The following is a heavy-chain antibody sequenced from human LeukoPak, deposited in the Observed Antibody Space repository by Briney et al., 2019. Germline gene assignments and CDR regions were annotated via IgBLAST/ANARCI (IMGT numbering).Heavy chain of an antibody. CDR2: ISSSSSYI. Sequence: KSGGSLRLSCAASGFTFSSYSMDWVRQAPGKGLEWVSSISSSSSYIYYADSVKGRFTISRDNAKNSLYLQMNSLRAEDTAVYYCARDGTSWNSAGYYYYMDVWGKGTTVTVSS. CDR1: GFTFSSYS. V-gene: IGHV3-21*01. D-gene: IGHD2-2*01. J-gene: IGHJ6*03. CDR3: ARDGTSWNSAGYYYYMDV.